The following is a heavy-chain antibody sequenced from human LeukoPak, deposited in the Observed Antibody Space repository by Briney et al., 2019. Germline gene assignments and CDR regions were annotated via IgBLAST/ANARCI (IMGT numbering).Heavy chain of an antibody. CDR2: IRWNSGSI. J-gene: IGHJ5*02. CDR1: GFTFDDYA. CDR3: ARDLSVGATRAGWFDP. D-gene: IGHD1-26*01. V-gene: IGHV3-9*01. Sequence: GGSLRLSCAASGFTFDDYAIQWVRQAPGKGLEWVSGIRWNSGSIGYADSVKGRFTISRDNAKNSLYLQMNSLRAEDTAVYYCARDLSVGATRAGWFDPWGQGTLVTVSS.